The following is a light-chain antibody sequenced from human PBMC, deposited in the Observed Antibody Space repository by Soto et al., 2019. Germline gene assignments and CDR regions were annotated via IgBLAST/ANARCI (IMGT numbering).Light chain of an antibody. CDR1: QEIKNF. CDR3: QQYDSLPPT. CDR2: DAF. J-gene: IGKJ4*01. Sequence: DIQMTQSPSSLSASVGDSVTMTCQASQEIKNFLNWYQQKPGKAPKLLIYDAFKLDTGVPSRFSGSGSGTDFTLTISSLQPEDIATYFCQQYDSLPPTFGGGTKVEIK. V-gene: IGKV1-33*01.